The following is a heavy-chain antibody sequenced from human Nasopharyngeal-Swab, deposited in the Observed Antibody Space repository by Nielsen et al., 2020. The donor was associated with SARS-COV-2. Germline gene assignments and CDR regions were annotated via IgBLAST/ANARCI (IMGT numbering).Heavy chain of an antibody. D-gene: IGHD5-18*01. CDR1: GYTFSSYG. Sequence: ASVKVSCKASGYTFSSYGITWVRQAPGQGLEWMGWISGYNGNTNYAQKFQDRITMTTDTSTTTAYMELRSLRSDDTAVYYCARAGTWIQLFSKDYYFDYWGQGTLVTVSS. CDR2: ISGYNGNT. J-gene: IGHJ4*02. CDR3: ARAGTWIQLFSKDYYFDY. V-gene: IGHV1-18*01.